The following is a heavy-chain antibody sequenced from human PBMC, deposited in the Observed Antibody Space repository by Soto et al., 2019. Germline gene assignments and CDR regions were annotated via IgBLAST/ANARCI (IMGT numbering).Heavy chain of an antibody. D-gene: IGHD3-22*01. J-gene: IGHJ4*02. CDR3: ERGMGKLGITPYYFDY. V-gene: IGHV4-34*01. Sequence: SETLSLTCAVYGGSFSGYYWSWIRQPPGKGLEWIGEINHSGSTNYNPSLKSRVTISVDTSKNQFSLKLSSVTAADTAVYYCERGMGKLGITPYYFDYWGQGTLVTVSS. CDR2: INHSGST. CDR1: GGSFSGYY.